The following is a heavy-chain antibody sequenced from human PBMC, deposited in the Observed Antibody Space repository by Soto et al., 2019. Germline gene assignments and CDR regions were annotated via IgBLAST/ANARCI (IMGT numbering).Heavy chain of an antibody. V-gene: IGHV3-11*01. Sequence: PGGSLRLSCAASGFTFSDYYMSWIRQAPGKGLEWVSYISSSGSTIYYADSVKGRFTISRDNAKNSLYLQINSLRAEETAVYYCAREGGFCDSSAYYRSGAFDIWGQGTMVTVSS. CDR3: AREGGFCDSSAYYRSGAFDI. CDR2: ISSSGSTI. D-gene: IGHD3-22*01. J-gene: IGHJ3*02. CDR1: GFTFSDYY.